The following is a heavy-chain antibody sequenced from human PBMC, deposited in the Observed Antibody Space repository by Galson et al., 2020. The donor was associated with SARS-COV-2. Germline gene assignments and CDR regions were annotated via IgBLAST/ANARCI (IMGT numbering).Heavy chain of an antibody. Sequence: GESLKTSCKGSGYSFTSYWIGWVRQMPGKGLEWMGIIYPGDSDTRYSPSFQGQVTISADKSISTAYLQWSSLKASDTAMYYCARVGFLTGLPHYWYFDLWGRGTLVTVSS. CDR1: GYSFTSYW. D-gene: IGHD3-9*01. J-gene: IGHJ2*01. CDR2: IYPGDSDT. V-gene: IGHV5-51*01. CDR3: ARVGFLTGLPHYWYFDL.